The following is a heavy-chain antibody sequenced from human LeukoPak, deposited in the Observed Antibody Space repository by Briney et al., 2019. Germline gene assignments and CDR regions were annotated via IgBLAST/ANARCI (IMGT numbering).Heavy chain of an antibody. Sequence: GGSLRLSFAASGFTFSSYAMHWVRQAPGKGLEWVAVISYDGSNKYYADSVKGRFTISRDNSKNSLYLQMNSLRAEDTALYYCAKDRSSGWYGGYYGMDVWGQGTTVTVSS. J-gene: IGHJ6*02. CDR2: ISYDGSNK. V-gene: IGHV3-30-3*01. CDR1: GFTFSSYA. D-gene: IGHD6-19*01. CDR3: AKDRSSGWYGGYYGMDV.